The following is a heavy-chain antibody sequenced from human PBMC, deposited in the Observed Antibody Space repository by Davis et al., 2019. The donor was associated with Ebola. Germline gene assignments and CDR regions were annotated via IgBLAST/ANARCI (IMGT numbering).Heavy chain of an antibody. Sequence: GESLKISCAASGFTFSSYAMSWVRQAPGKGLEWVSAISGSGGSTYYADSVKGRFTISRDNSKNTLYLQMNSLRAEDTAVYYCASYVAVAGFIYWGQGTLVTVSS. CDR3: ASYVAVAGFIY. V-gene: IGHV3-23*01. J-gene: IGHJ4*02. CDR2: ISGSGGST. CDR1: GFTFSSYA. D-gene: IGHD6-19*01.